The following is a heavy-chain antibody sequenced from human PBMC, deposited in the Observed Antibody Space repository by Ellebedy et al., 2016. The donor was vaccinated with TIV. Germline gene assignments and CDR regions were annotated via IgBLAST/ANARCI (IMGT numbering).Heavy chain of an antibody. CDR3: ARSLTGWYPMDY. CDR2: IYYSGNT. D-gene: IGHD6-19*01. CDR1: GGSISSSSYY. J-gene: IGHJ4*02. Sequence: MPSETLSLTCTVSGGSISSSSYYWGWIRQPPGKGLEWIGSIYYSGNTYYDPSLKSRVTISVDTSKNQFSLKLSSVTAADTAVYYSARSLTGWYPMDYWGQGTLVTVSS. V-gene: IGHV4-39*01.